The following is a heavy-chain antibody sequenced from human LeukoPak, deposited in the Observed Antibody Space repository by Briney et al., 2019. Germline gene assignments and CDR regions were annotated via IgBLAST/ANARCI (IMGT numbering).Heavy chain of an antibody. Sequence: ASVKVSCKASGGSFSSYGISWVRQAPGQGLERVGRIIPIFGTANYAQKFQDRVNITADKSTSIVYMELSSLRSEDMAVYYCARRTTSVAFDIWGQGTMVTVSS. V-gene: IGHV1-69*06. CDR3: ARRTTSVAFDI. J-gene: IGHJ3*02. D-gene: IGHD2-2*01. CDR1: GGSFSSYG. CDR2: IIPIFGTA.